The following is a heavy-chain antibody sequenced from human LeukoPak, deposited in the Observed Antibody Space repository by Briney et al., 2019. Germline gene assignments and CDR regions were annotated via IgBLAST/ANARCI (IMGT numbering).Heavy chain of an antibody. D-gene: IGHD3-3*01. CDR3: ARASSLKTYYDFWCGYYFSWFDP. CDR2: IYYSGST. V-gene: IGHV4-59*01. Sequence: SETLSLTCTVSGGSISSYYWSWIRQPPGKGLEWIGYIYYSGSTNYNPSLKSRVTISVDTSKNQFSLKLSSVTAADTAVYYCARASSLKTYYDFWCGYYFSWFDPWGQGTLVTVSS. CDR1: GGSISSYY. J-gene: IGHJ5*01.